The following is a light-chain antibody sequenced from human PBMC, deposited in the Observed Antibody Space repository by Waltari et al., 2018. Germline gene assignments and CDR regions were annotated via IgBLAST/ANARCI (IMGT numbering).Light chain of an antibody. CDR1: QDISTY. CDR2: DAS. Sequence: DIQMTQSPSSLSASVGDRVPITCQASQDISTYLNWYQQTPGKAPKLLIYDASSLETGVPSRFSGSGSGSDFTFTITSLQPEDIGTYYCEQCDSLPMTFGQGTRLEI. CDR3: EQCDSLPMT. J-gene: IGKJ5*01. V-gene: IGKV1-33*01.